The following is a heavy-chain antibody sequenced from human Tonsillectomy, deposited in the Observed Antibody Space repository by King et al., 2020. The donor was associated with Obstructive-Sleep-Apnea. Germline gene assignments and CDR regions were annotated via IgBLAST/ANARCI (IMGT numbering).Heavy chain of an antibody. CDR2: IYSGGST. CDR1: GFTVSSNY. Sequence: EVQLVESGGGLVQPGGSLRLSCAASGFTVSSNYMSWVRQAPGKGLEWVSVIYSGGSTYYADSVKGRFTISRDNSKNPLYLQMNSLRAEDTAVYYCARNDFWSGYKYDYWGQGTLVTVSS. D-gene: IGHD3-3*01. CDR3: ARNDFWSGYKYDY. J-gene: IGHJ4*02. V-gene: IGHV3-66*01.